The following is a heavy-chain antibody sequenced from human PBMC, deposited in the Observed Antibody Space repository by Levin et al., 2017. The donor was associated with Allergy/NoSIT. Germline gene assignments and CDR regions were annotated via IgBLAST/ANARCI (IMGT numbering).Heavy chain of an antibody. V-gene: IGHV4-39*01. Sequence: PSQTLSLTCTVSGGSISSSSYYWGWIRQPPGKGLEWIGSIYYSGSTYYNPSLKSRVTISVDTSKNQFSLKLSSVTAADTAVYYCEASSGWYYYYMDVWGKGTTVTVSS. J-gene: IGHJ6*03. CDR2: IYYSGST. CDR1: GGSISSSSYY. CDR3: EASSGWYYYYMDV. D-gene: IGHD6-19*01.